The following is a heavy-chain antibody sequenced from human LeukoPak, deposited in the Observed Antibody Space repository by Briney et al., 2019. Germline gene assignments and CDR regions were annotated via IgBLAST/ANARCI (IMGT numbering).Heavy chain of an antibody. J-gene: IGHJ4*02. CDR3: AKENRWQ. CDR2: ISGSGATI. Sequence: GVCLRLSCAASGFIFSSYAMNWVRQAPGKGLEWVSRISGSGATINYSDSVKGRFTISRDNSKNTLYLQMNSLRAEDTAVYYCAKENRWQWGQGTLVTVSS. CDR1: GFIFSSYA. V-gene: IGHV3-23*01. D-gene: IGHD5-24*01.